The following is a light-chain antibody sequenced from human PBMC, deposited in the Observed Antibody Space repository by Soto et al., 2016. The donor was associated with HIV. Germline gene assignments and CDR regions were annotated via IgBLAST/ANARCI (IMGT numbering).Light chain of an antibody. Sequence: DIQMTQFPSTLSASIGDRVTITCRASQSVSVWLAWYQQKPGKAPKLLIFKTSTLEIGVPSRFSGSGSGTDFTLTLSSVQPDDVGTYYCQQYNTVPWTFGQGTKLEVK. CDR2: KTS. J-gene: IGKJ1*01. V-gene: IGKV1-5*03. CDR1: QSVSVW. CDR3: QQYNTVPWT.